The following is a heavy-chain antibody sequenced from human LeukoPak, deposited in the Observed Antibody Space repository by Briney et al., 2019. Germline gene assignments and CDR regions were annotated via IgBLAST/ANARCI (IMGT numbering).Heavy chain of an antibody. CDR2: IKQDGSEK. CDR3: AREGGAGSSRAFDY. Sequence: GGSLRLSCAASGFTFSSYWMSWVRQAPGKGLEWVANIKQDGSEKYYVDSVKGRFTISRDNAKNSLYLQMNSLRAEDTAVYYCAREGGAGSSRAFDYWGQGTLVTVSS. V-gene: IGHV3-7*01. D-gene: IGHD6-13*01. CDR1: GFTFSSYW. J-gene: IGHJ4*02.